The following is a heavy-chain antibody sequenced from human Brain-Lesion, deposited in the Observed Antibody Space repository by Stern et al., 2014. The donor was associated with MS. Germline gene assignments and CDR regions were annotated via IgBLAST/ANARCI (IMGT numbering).Heavy chain of an antibody. V-gene: IGHV4-39*01. J-gene: IGHJ5*02. Sequence: QLVESGPGLVKPSETLSLTCTVAGGSVSSTSYAWAWIRQPPGKGLEWIGTIYYSGNTYYSPFLQSRLTISLDTSKNQVSPPLRSVTAADTAVYYCAGEEDIRYCSGGSCTGNWFDPWGQGTLVTVSS. CDR1: GGSVSSTSYA. CDR2: IYYSGNT. CDR3: AGEEDIRYCSGGSCTGNWFDP. D-gene: IGHD2-15*01.